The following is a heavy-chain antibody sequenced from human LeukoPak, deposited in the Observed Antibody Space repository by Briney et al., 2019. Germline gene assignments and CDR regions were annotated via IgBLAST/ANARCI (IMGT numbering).Heavy chain of an antibody. V-gene: IGHV1-69*13. D-gene: IGHD2-2*01. CDR1: GGTFSSYA. CDR2: IIPIFGTA. Sequence: GASVKVSCKASGGTFSSYAISWVRQAPGQGLEWMGGIIPIFGTANYAQKFQGRVTITADESTSTAYMELSSLRSEDTAVYYCARDMIVPAAMSYYYYYYGMDVWGRGTTVTVSS. CDR3: ARDMIVPAAMSYYYYYYGMDV. J-gene: IGHJ6*02.